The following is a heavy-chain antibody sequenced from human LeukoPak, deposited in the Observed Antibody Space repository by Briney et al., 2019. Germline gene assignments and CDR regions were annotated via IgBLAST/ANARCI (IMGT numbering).Heavy chain of an antibody. CDR3: AKRYCDSTTCFYYMDV. D-gene: IGHD2-2*01. CDR1: GITLSNYG. J-gene: IGHJ6*03. V-gene: IGHV3-23*01. Sequence: GGSLRLSCAVSGITLSNYGTSWVRQAPGKGLEWVAGISGSGGSTYYADSVKGRFTISRDNSKNTLYLQMNSLRAEDTAVYYCAKRYCDSTTCFYYMDVWGKGTTVTVSS. CDR2: ISGSGGST.